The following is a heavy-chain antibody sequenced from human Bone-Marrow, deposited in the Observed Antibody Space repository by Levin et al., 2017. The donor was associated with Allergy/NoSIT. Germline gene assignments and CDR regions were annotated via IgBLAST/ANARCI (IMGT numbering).Heavy chain of an antibody. CDR3: AKDTDSDFRSGYPSLGYGMDA. CDR2: ISYHGSHK. D-gene: IGHD3-3*01. Sequence: GESLKISCAASGFTFSSFGMHWVRQAPGKGLEWVAVISYHGSHKYYVDSVKGRFIISRDNSRNTLDLQMNSLGTEDTAIYYCAKDTDSDFRSGYPSLGYGMDAWGPGTTVTVSS. J-gene: IGHJ6*02. CDR1: GFTFSSFG. V-gene: IGHV3-30*18.